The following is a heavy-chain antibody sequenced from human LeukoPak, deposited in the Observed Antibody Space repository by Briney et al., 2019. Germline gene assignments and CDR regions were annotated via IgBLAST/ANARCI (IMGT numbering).Heavy chain of an antibody. V-gene: IGHV3-23*01. CDR3: AKVGFPGYCSSTSCLGAFDI. Sequence: GGSLRLPCAASGSTFSTYAMSWVRQAPGKGLEWVSAISGSGGSTYYADSVKGRFTISRDNSKNTLYLQMNSLRAEDTAVYYCAKVGFPGYCSSTSCLGAFDIWGQGTMVTVSS. CDR1: GSTFSTYA. J-gene: IGHJ3*02. D-gene: IGHD2-2*01. CDR2: ISGSGGST.